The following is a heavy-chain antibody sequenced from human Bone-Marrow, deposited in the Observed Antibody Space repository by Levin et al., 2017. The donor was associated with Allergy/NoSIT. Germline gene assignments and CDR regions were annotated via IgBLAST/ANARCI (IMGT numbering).Heavy chain of an antibody. CDR3: ARERTMDQGIGKPMTNFDY. Sequence: SVKVSCKGPGDTFSSYSISWVRQAPGQGLEWMGGISPILGPADYAQKFQDRVTITADESTSTAYMEVNSLTSEDTAIYYCARERTMDQGIGKPMTNFDYWGQGTLVTVSS. CDR1: GDTFSSYS. D-gene: IGHD3-10*01. V-gene: IGHV1-69*13. CDR2: ISPILGPA. J-gene: IGHJ4*02.